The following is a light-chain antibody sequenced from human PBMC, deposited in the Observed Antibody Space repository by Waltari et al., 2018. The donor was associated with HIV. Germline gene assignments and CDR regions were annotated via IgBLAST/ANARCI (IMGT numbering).Light chain of an antibody. V-gene: IGLV2-23*02. J-gene: IGLJ1*01. Sequence: QSALTQPASVSGSPGQSITISCPGTSSDVGSYNLVSWYQQYPGKVPKLMIYEVSKRPSGVANRFSGSKSGNTASLTISGLQAEDEADYYCCSYAGSSTPFVFGTATKVTVL. CDR3: CSYAGSSTPFV. CDR1: SSDVGSYNL. CDR2: EVS.